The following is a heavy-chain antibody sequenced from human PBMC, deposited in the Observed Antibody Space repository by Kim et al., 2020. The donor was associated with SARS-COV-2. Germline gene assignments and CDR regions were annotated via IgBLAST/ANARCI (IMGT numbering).Heavy chain of an antibody. V-gene: IGHV3-48*02. D-gene: IGHD3-10*01. CDR3: ARPGYGSGSYGY. CDR2: ISSSGSTI. J-gene: IGHJ4*02. Sequence: GGSLRLSCAASGFTFSGYSMNWVRQAPGKGLEWVSYISSSGSTIYYADSVKGRFTISRDNAKNSLYLQMNSLRDEDMAIYYCARPGYGSGSYGYWGQGTLVTVSS. CDR1: GFTFSGYS.